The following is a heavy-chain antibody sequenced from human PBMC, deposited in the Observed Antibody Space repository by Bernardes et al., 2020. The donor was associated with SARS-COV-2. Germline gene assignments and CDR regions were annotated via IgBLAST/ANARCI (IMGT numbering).Heavy chain of an antibody. J-gene: IGHJ6*02. D-gene: IGHD1-1*01. CDR2: MNPNSGGT. CDR3: ARGHDTWTDVYYSYYNGMDV. CDR1: GYTFIGYY. Sequence: ASVQVSCKASGYTFIGYYIHWVRQAPGLGLEWMGWMNPNSGGTTCAQKFHGRVTMTRDTSITTAYIELNSLMSDDTAVYYCARGHDTWTDVYYSYYNGMDVWGQGTTITISS. V-gene: IGHV1-2*02.